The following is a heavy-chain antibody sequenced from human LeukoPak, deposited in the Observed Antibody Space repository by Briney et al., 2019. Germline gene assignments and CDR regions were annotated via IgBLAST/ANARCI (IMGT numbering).Heavy chain of an antibody. V-gene: IGHV4-34*01. CDR1: GGSLNAYY. D-gene: IGHD5-18*01. CDR3: ARDRASTYD. J-gene: IGHJ4*02. Sequence: SETLSLTCDVHGGSLNAYYWTWVRQSPGRGLEWIGEIDHNGYTSYNPSLKSRVTISVDTSKKQFFLKLTSMTAADTAVYYCARDRASTYDWGQEILVTVSS. CDR2: IDHNGYT.